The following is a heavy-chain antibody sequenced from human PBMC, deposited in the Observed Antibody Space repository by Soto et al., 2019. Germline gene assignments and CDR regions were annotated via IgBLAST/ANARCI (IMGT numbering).Heavy chain of an antibody. CDR2: IIPILGIA. D-gene: IGHD3-9*01. CDR3: ARDHYDILTGYRYWYFDL. J-gene: IGHJ2*01. V-gene: IGHV1-69*08. CDR1: GGTFSSYT. Sequence: QVQLVQSGAEVKKPGSSVKVSCKASGGTFSSYTISWVRQAPRQGLEWMGRIIPILGIANYAQKFQGRVTITADKSTSTAYMELSSLRSEDTAVYYCARDHYDILTGYRYWYFDLWGRGTLVTVSS.